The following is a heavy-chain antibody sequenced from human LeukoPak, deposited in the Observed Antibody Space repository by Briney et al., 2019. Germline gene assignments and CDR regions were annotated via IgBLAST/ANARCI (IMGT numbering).Heavy chain of an antibody. Sequence: GGSLRLSCAASGFTFSSYSMNWVRQAPGKGLEWVSSISSSSSYMYYADSVKGRFTISRDNAKNSLYLQMNSLRAEDTAVYYCARAYYYGSGSYYPKDDYWGQGTLVTVSS. CDR3: ARAYYYGSGSYYPKDDY. V-gene: IGHV3-21*01. CDR2: ISSSSSYM. J-gene: IGHJ4*02. D-gene: IGHD3-10*01. CDR1: GFTFSSYS.